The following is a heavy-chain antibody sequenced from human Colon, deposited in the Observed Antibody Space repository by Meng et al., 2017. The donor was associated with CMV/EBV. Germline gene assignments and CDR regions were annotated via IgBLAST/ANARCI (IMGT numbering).Heavy chain of an antibody. Sequence: QVQAVQSGAGVKKPGSSVKVSCKASGGTCSSDAISWVRQAPGQGLEWMGGIIPIFGTANYAQKFQGRVTITADESTSTAYMELSSLRSEDTAVYYCARDIDSAEGYWGQGTLVTVSS. V-gene: IGHV1-69*12. CDR3: ARDIDSAEGY. CDR1: GGTCSSDA. CDR2: IIPIFGTA. D-gene: IGHD1-26*01. J-gene: IGHJ4*02.